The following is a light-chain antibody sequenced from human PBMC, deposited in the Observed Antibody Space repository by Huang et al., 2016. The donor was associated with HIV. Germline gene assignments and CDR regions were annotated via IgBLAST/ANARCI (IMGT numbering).Light chain of an antibody. CDR3: QQRSSGLT. CDR1: QNINNY. J-gene: IGKJ4*01. CDR2: DAT. Sequence: EVVLTQSPATLSVFQGDRVTISCRASQNINNYLAWYQQKPGQAPRRLIYDATNRPPGISDKFSGSGSGAAFTLTINSLETEDFAIYYCQQRSSGLTFGGGT. V-gene: IGKV3-11*01.